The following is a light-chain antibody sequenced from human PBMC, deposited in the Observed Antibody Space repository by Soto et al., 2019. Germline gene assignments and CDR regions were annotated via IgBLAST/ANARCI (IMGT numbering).Light chain of an antibody. Sequence: EIVLTQSPGTLSLSPGERATLSCRASQSVSSSYLAWYQQKPGQAPRLLIYGASGRATGIPDRFRGSGSGTDFTLTISRLEPEDFAVYYCQQYGSSPTWTFGQGTKVEIK. CDR2: GAS. CDR1: QSVSSSY. V-gene: IGKV3-20*01. CDR3: QQYGSSPTWT. J-gene: IGKJ1*01.